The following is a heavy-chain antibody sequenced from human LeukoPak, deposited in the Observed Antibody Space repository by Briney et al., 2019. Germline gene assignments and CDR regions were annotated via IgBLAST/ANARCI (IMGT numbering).Heavy chain of an antibody. CDR1: GFTFSGYG. J-gene: IGHJ4*02. Sequence: GGSLRLSCSASGFTFSGYGMHWVRQAPGKGLEWVAIIRSDGSEKYYADSVKGRFIISGDNSKNALYLQMNSLRPEDTAVYYCAKGTSFHQDYWGQGTLVTVSS. CDR2: IRSDGSEK. D-gene: IGHD2-15*01. V-gene: IGHV3-30*02. CDR3: AKGTSFHQDY.